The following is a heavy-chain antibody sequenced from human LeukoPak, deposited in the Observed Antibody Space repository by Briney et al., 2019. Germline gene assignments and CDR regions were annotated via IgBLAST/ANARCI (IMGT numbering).Heavy chain of an antibody. CDR2: IYYSGNT. J-gene: IGHJ4*02. Sequence: SETLSLTCSVSGGSMSNYYWSWIRQPPGKGLEWIGYIYYSGNTHYNPSLKSRVTISVDTSKNQFSLKLSSVTAADTAVYYCARLIPVYSNYGYYFDYWGQGTLVTVSS. D-gene: IGHD4-11*01. V-gene: IGHV4-59*01. CDR1: GGSMSNYY. CDR3: ARLIPVYSNYGYYFDY.